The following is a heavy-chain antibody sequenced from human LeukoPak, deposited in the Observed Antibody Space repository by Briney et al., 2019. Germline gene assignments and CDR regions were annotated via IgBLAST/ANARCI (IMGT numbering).Heavy chain of an antibody. D-gene: IGHD2-21*01. CDR1: GFTFDDYG. J-gene: IGHJ4*02. V-gene: IGHV3-20*04. Sequence: GGSLRLSCAASGFTFDDYGMSWVRQAPGKGLEWVSGINWNGGSTGYADSVKGRFTISRDNAKNSLYLQMNSLRAEDTAVYYCAKDVIYYFDYWGQGTLVTVSS. CDR3: AKDVIYYFDY. CDR2: INWNGGST.